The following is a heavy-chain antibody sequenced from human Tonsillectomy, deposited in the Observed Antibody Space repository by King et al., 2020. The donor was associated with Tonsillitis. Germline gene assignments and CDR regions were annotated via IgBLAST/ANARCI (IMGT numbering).Heavy chain of an antibody. CDR3: ARQARLSSRWERFDD. J-gene: IGHJ4*02. D-gene: IGHD6-13*01. CDR1: GYNFARHW. Sequence: VQLVESGEEVKKPGESLKISCQGSGYNFARHWIGWVRQMPGKGLEWMGVIYPVDSDTKYSPSFQGQVSVSVDKSISTASLQWRSLEATDTAMYYCARQARLSSRWERFDDWGQGTLVTVSS. V-gene: IGHV5-51*01. CDR2: IYPVDSDT.